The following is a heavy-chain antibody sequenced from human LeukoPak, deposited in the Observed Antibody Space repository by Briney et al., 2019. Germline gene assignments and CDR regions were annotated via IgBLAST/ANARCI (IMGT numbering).Heavy chain of an antibody. J-gene: IGHJ4*02. V-gene: IGHV1-18*01. CDR3: ARDKNYRFDY. CDR1: GYTFTDNG. Sequence: ASVKVSCKASGYTFTDNGISWVRQAPGERLEWMGWISANSGKTNYAQRFQGRVTMTRETSSSTVYMELRSLRSDDTAVYFCARDKNYRFDYWGQGTLVSVPS. D-gene: IGHD3-16*02. CDR2: ISANSGKT.